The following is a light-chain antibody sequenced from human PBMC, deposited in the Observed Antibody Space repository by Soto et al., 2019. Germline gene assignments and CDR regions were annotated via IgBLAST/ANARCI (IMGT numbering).Light chain of an antibody. V-gene: IGKV3-11*01. CDR1: QSISSY. Sequence: EIVLTQSPATLSLSPGERATLSCRASQSISSYLAWYQQRPGQAPSLLISDASNRATGIPARFSGSGSGTDFSLTISSLAPEDFAIYYCQQRSNWPRTFGQGTKLELK. J-gene: IGKJ2*01. CDR3: QQRSNWPRT. CDR2: DAS.